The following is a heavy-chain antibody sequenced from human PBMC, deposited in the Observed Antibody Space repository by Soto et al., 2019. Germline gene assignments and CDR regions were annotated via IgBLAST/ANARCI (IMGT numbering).Heavy chain of an antibody. CDR2: INHSGST. D-gene: IGHD3-3*01. Sequence: PSETLSLTCAVYGGSFSGYYWSWIRQPPGKGLEWIGEINHSGSTNYNPSLKSRVTISVDTPKNQFSLKLSSVTAADTAVYYCARASITIFGVVIPSRVWGHGTTVTVSS. CDR3: ARASITIFGVVIPSRV. V-gene: IGHV4-34*01. CDR1: GGSFSGYY. J-gene: IGHJ6*02.